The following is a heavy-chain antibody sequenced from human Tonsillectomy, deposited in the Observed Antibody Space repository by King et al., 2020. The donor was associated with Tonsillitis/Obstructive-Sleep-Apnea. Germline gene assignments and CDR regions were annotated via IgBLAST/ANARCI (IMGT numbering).Heavy chain of an antibody. CDR1: GFTFSNAW. V-gene: IGHV3-15*01. J-gene: IGHJ6*03. Sequence: VQLVESGGGLVKPGGSLRLSCAASGFTFSNAWMSWVRQAPGKGLEGVGRIKSKTDGGTTDYAAPVKGRFTISRDDSENTLYLQMNSQKTEDTAVYYCTTLNVPYYYFYMDVWGKGTTVTVSS. CDR3: TTLNVPYYYFYMDV. CDR2: IKSKTDGGTT.